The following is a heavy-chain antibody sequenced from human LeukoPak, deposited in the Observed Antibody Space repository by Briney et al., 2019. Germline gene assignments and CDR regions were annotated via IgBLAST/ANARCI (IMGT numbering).Heavy chain of an antibody. V-gene: IGHV4-4*02. D-gene: IGHD3-10*01. CDR1: GGSISSSNW. J-gene: IGHJ6*03. CDR3: ARYYYGSGSSTASMDV. Sequence: PSETLSLTCAVSGGSISSSNWWSWVRQPPGKGLEWIGEIYHSGSTNYNPSLKSRVTISVDKSKNQFSLKLSSVTAADTAVYYCARYYYGSGSSTASMDVWGKGNPGHRLL. CDR2: IYHSGST.